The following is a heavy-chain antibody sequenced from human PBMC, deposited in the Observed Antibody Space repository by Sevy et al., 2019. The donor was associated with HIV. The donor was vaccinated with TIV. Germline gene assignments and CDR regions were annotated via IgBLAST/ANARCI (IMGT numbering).Heavy chain of an antibody. J-gene: IGHJ5*02. V-gene: IGHV3-7*01. D-gene: IGHD1-26*01. CDR2: IKQDGSEA. CDR3: VRDKEVGASILDA. Sequence: GGSLRLSCVASGFNFRNFWMSWVRQAPGKGLECVADIKQDGSEAYYVVSVKGRFTISRDNAKNSRYLQMNSLRDEDTAMYFCVRDKEVGASILDAWGQGTPVTVSS. CDR1: GFNFRNFW.